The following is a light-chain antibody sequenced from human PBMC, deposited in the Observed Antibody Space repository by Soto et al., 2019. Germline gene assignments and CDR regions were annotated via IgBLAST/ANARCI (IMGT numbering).Light chain of an antibody. Sequence: EIVMTQSPATLSVSPGERATLSCRASQSVSANLAWYQHKPGQAPRLLIYDASTRAYGIPDRFSGSGSGTDFSLTISRLEPEDFAVYYCQQYAGSLYTFAQGTKVDI. CDR1: QSVSAN. CDR3: QQYAGSLYT. CDR2: DAS. J-gene: IGKJ2*01. V-gene: IGKV3-20*01.